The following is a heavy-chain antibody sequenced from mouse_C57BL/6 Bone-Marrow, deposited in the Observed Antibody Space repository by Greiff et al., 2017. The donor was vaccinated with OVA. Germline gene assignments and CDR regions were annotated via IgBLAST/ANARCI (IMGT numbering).Heavy chain of an antibody. D-gene: IGHD1-1*01. J-gene: IGHJ4*01. Sequence: QVQLQQSGPELVRPGVSVKISCKGSGYTFTDYAMHWVKQRHATSLEWIGVISTYYGDASYNQKFKDKATMTVDNSSSTAYLELVILTSEDSAVYYCASLYYYGIHYAMDYWGQGTSVTVSS. CDR3: ASLYYYGIHYAMDY. CDR2: ISTYYGDA. CDR1: GYTFTDYA. V-gene: IGHV1-67*01.